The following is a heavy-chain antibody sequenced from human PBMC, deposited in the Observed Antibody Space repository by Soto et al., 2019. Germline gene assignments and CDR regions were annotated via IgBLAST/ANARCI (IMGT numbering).Heavy chain of an antibody. CDR3: ARGRRTTVTIDY. Sequence: QVQLQQWGAGLLKPSETLSLTCAVYGGSFSGYYWSWIHQPPGKGLEWIGEINHSGSTNYNPSLKSRVTRSVDTSQNQFSLKLSSVTAADTAVYYCARGRRTTVTIDYWGQGTLVTVSS. V-gene: IGHV4-34*01. CDR1: GGSFSGYY. CDR2: INHSGST. D-gene: IGHD4-17*01. J-gene: IGHJ4*02.